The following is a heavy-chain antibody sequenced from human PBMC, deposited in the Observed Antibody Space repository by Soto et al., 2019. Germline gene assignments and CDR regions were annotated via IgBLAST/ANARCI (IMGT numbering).Heavy chain of an antibody. J-gene: IGHJ4*02. V-gene: IGHV4-30-2*01. CDR3: ARLSGSYNDRYFDN. CDR1: GGSISGGGYS. D-gene: IGHD1-26*01. Sequence: SETLSLTCAVSGGSISGGGYSWSWIRQPPGKGLEWIGYIYHSGSTYYNPSLKSRVTISVDRSKNQFSLKLSSVTAADTAVYYCARLSGSYNDRYFDNWGQGTLVTVSS. CDR2: IYHSGST.